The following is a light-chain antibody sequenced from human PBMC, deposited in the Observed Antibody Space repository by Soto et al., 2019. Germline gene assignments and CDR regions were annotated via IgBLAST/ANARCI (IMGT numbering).Light chain of an antibody. CDR2: DVS. V-gene: IGKV1-5*01. CDR1: QTISSW. Sequence: DIQIAQSPSTLSASLGDRVTITCRASQTISSWLAWYQQKPGKAPKLLIYDVSSLESGVPSRFSGSGSGTEFTLTISGLLPEDFATYHCQQLNTLPFTFGQGTRLEIK. J-gene: IGKJ5*01. CDR3: QQLNTLPFT.